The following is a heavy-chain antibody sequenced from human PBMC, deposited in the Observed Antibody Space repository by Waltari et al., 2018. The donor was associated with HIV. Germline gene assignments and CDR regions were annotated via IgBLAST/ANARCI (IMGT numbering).Heavy chain of an antibody. CDR2: INYSGST. Sequence: QVQLQESGPGLVKPSETLYLTCTVSGGSSSSFSWSWIRQPPGKGLVWIGYINYSGSTNDNPSLKSRDTISVDTSKHQFALKVTSVTAADTALYYCARNPPPGKPLVGTGWFDPWGQGTLVTVSS. CDR3: ARNPPPGKPLVGTGWFDP. J-gene: IGHJ5*02. CDR1: GGSSSSFS. D-gene: IGHD6-13*01. V-gene: IGHV4-59*01.